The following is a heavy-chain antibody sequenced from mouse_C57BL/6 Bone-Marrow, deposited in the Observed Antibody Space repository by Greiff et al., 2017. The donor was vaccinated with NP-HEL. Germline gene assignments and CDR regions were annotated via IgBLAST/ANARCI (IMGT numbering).Heavy chain of an antibody. V-gene: IGHV14-4*01. J-gene: IGHJ3*01. CDR1: GFKIKDDY. Sequence: EVQLQQSGAELVRPGASVKLSCTASGFKIKDDYMHWVKQRPEKGLEWIGWIDPENGDTEYASKFQGKATITADTSSNTAYLQLSSLTSEDTAVYYCTPYGNYIAYWGQGTLVTVSA. CDR3: TPYGNYIAY. D-gene: IGHD2-1*01. CDR2: IDPENGDT.